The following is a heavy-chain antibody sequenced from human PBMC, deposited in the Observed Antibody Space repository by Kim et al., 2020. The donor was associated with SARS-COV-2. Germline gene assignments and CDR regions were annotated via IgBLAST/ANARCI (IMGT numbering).Heavy chain of an antibody. Sequence: GGSLRLSCAASGFTFSSYSMNWVRQAPGKGLEWVSSISSSSSYIYYADSVKGRFTISRDNAKNSLYLQMNSLRAEDTAVYYCARDGYRALAAALVVVTATPYYYYYGMDVWGQGTTVTVSS. J-gene: IGHJ6*02. D-gene: IGHD2-21*02. V-gene: IGHV3-21*01. CDR1: GFTFSSYS. CDR2: ISSSSSYI. CDR3: ARDGYRALAAALVVVTATPYYYYYGMDV.